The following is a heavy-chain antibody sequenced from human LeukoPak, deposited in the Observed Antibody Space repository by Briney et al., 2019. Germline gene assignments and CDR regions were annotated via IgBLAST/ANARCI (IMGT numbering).Heavy chain of an antibody. D-gene: IGHD6-19*01. CDR2: ISWNSGSI. V-gene: IGHV3-9*01. CDR3: AKDAYSSGWFYYFDY. CDR1: GFTFDDYA. J-gene: IGHJ4*02. Sequence: GGSLRLSCAASGFTFDDYAMHWVRQAPGKGLEWVSGISWNSGSIGYVDSVKGRFTISRDNAKNSLYLQMNSLRAEDTALYYCAKDAYSSGWFYYFDYWGQGTLVTVSS.